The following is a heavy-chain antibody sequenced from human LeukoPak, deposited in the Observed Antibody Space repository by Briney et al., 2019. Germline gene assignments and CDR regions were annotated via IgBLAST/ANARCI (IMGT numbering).Heavy chain of an antibody. V-gene: IGHV3-21*01. CDR2: ISSSSSYI. Sequence: PGGSLRLSCAASGFSSSSYSMNWVRQAPGKVLEWVSSISSSSSYIYYADSVKGRFTISRDNAKNSLYLQMNSLRAEDTAVYYCARGVKGSLGYWGQGTLVTVSS. CDR1: GFSSSSYS. J-gene: IGHJ4*02. D-gene: IGHD3-10*01. CDR3: ARGVKGSLGY.